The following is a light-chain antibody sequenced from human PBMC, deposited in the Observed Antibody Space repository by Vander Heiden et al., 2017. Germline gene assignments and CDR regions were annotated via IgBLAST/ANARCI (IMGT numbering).Light chain of an antibody. CDR1: QDVSSTY. J-gene: IGKJ1*01. Sequence: EVVLTPSPCTLPLSPGDGAPLSCRTSQDVSSTYLAWYQQKPGQPPRLLIYGASSRATGIPDRFSGSGSGTDFTLTITTLEAEDVAVYYCHQYGTSPRTFGQGTKVEIK. CDR3: HQYGTSPRT. CDR2: GAS. V-gene: IGKV3-20*01.